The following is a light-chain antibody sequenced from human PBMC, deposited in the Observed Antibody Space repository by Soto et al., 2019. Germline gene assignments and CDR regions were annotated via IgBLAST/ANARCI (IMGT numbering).Light chain of an antibody. CDR2: TDS. V-gene: IGLV1-44*01. CDR3: AAWDDSLNGPV. J-gene: IGLJ2*01. CDR1: SSNIGADFG. Sequence: QLVLTQPPSVSGAPGQTITISCTGSSSNIGADFGVHWYQQLLPGTAPKLLVYTDSQRPSGVPDRFSGSKSGTSASLAISGLQPEDEAEYYCAAWDDSLNGPVFGGGTKLTVL.